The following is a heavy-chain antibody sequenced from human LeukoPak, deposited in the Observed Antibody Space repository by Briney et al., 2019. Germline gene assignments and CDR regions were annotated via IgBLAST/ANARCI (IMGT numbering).Heavy chain of an antibody. Sequence: ASVKVSCKASGYIFTDYYMHWVRQAPGQGLEWMGWIKANSGGTKYAQKFQGRVTMTRDTSITTVYMDLTRLTSDDTAVYYCARNFDMKGFDPWGQGTLVTVSS. D-gene: IGHD3-9*01. CDR3: ARNFDMKGFDP. CDR2: IKANSGGT. J-gene: IGHJ5*02. CDR1: GYIFTDYY. V-gene: IGHV1-2*02.